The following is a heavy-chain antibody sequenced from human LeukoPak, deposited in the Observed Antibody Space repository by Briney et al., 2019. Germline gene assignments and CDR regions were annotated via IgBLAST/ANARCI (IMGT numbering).Heavy chain of an antibody. CDR2: INHSGST. CDR1: GGSFSGYY. J-gene: IGHJ4*02. D-gene: IGHD6-13*01. Sequence: PETLSLTCAVYGGSFSGYYWSWIRQPPGKGLEWIGEINHSGSTNYNPSLKSRVTISVDTSKNQFSLKLSSVTAADTAVYYCARRGQWSSSWYFDYWGQGTLVTVSS. CDR3: ARRGQWSSSWYFDY. V-gene: IGHV4-34*01.